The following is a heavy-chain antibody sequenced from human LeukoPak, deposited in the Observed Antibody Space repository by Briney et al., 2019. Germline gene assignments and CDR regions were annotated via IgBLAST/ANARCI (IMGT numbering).Heavy chain of an antibody. J-gene: IGHJ1*01. CDR3: ARDPPGGIGEYFQH. Sequence: NSSETLSLTCTVSGGSISSSSYYWGWIRQPPGKGLEWIGSIYSSGSPYYSPSFKSRATMSIDRSQNHFSLRLTSVTAADTAVYYCARDPPGGIGEYFQHWGQGTLVTVSS. CDR1: GGSISSSSYY. D-gene: IGHD2-15*01. CDR2: IYSSGSP. V-gene: IGHV4-39*07.